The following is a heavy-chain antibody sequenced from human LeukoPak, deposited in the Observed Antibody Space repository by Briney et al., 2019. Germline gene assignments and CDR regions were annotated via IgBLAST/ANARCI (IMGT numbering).Heavy chain of an antibody. CDR1: GFTFSSYA. J-gene: IGHJ4*02. CDR2: LSASGAST. CDR3: AKGGRYSSSWQYYFDY. Sequence: GGSLRLSCAASGFTFSSYAMSWVRRAPGKGLEWVSGLSASGASTYYADSVKGRFTISRDNSNNTLYLQMNSLRAEDTAVYYCAKGGRYSSSWQYYFDYWGQGTLVTVSS. D-gene: IGHD6-13*01. V-gene: IGHV3-23*01.